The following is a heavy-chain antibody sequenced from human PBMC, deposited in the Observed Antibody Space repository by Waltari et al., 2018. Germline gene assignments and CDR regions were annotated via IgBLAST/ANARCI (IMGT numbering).Heavy chain of an antibody. CDR2: IYYTGST. V-gene: IGHV4-59*08. Sequence: QVQLQESGPGLVKPSETLSLTFTVAGRHIRGFYWSWIRLSPGNGLEWIGHIYYTGSTNYTPALRSRVTISMDASKNQFSLKLSSVTAADTAVYYCAKLIRLQLDWFDPWGRGTLVTVSS. CDR3: AKLIRLQLDWFDP. D-gene: IGHD4-4*01. J-gene: IGHJ5*02. CDR1: GRHIRGFY.